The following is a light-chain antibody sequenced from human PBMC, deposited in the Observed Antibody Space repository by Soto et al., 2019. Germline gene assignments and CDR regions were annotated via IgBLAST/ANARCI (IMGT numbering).Light chain of an antibody. J-gene: IGLJ2*01. V-gene: IGLV2-8*01. Sequence: QSALTQPPSASGPPGQSVTISCTGTSSDVGAYIYVSWYQQHPGTAPKLRIYGVNKRPSRVPDRFSVSRSGNTASLNVSGLEPEDAADYYCISYAGNHNVVFGGGTKLAVL. CDR3: ISYAGNHNVV. CDR2: GVN. CDR1: SSDVGAYIY.